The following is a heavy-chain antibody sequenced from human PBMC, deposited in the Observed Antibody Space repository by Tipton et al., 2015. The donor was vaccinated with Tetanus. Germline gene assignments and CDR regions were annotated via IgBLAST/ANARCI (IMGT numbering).Heavy chain of an antibody. J-gene: IGHJ6*02. CDR3: AQEVEMATPFYYAMDV. CDR2: ISGSGDTT. D-gene: IGHD5-24*01. V-gene: IGHV3-23*01. Sequence: SGPEVKKPGESLNISCKASGYNFATFWIGWVRQAPGKGLEWVSRISGSGDTTHYAESVKGRFTISRDNHKNTLYLQMNSLRVEDTAVYYCAQEVEMATPFYYAMDVWGQGATVTVSS. CDR1: GYNFATFW.